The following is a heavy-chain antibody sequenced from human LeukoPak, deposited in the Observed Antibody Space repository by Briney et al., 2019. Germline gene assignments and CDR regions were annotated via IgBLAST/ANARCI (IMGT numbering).Heavy chain of an antibody. CDR3: ATQPDYGDDGYFDY. V-gene: IGHV4-39*01. CDR1: GDSISSGGYY. D-gene: IGHD4-17*01. Sequence: SETLSLTCTVSGDSISSGGYYWSWIRQHPGKGLEWIGYIYYSGSTYYNPSLKSRVTISVDTSKNQFSLKLSSVTAADTAVYYCATQPDYGDDGYFDYWGQGTLVTVSS. CDR2: IYYSGST. J-gene: IGHJ4*02.